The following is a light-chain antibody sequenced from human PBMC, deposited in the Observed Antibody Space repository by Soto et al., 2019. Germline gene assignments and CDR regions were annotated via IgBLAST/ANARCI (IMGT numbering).Light chain of an antibody. Sequence: DIQMTQSPSTLSASVGDTVTITCRASQTISSWLAWYQQRPGKAPNLLIYRASRLESGVPSRFSGSASRTEFTLTISSLQPDDFATYYCQQYDSYPHTFGQGTKLEIK. CDR1: QTISSW. V-gene: IGKV1-5*03. CDR2: RAS. CDR3: QQYDSYPHT. J-gene: IGKJ2*01.